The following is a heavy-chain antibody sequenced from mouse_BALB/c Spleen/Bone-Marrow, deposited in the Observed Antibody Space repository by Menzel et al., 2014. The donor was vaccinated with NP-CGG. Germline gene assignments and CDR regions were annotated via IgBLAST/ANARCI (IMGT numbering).Heavy chain of an antibody. CDR3: ARNFYGSSYFDY. V-gene: IGHV1-67*01. Sequence: QVQLKDSEPELVRPGVSVKLSCKGSGYTFTAYAMHWVKQSHAKSLEWIGLISTYSGNTHYNQNFKGKATMTVDKSSSTAYMELARLTSEDSAIYYCARNFYGSSYFDYWGQGTTLTVSS. CDR1: GYTFTAYA. CDR2: ISTYSGNT. D-gene: IGHD1-1*01. J-gene: IGHJ2*01.